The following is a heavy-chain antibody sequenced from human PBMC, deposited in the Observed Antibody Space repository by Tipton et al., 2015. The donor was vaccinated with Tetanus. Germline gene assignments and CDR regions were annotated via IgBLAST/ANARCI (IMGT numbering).Heavy chain of an antibody. J-gene: IGHJ4*02. V-gene: IGHV4-30-2*01. Sequence: TLSLTCTVSGDSITSTKYSWNWIRQPPGKGLEWIGYVYHTGSTYYKPSLKSRVTMSVDRSMNHFSLNLNSVTAADTAVYDCARGHLRGIVVAVFDFWGQGALVSVSS. CDR2: VYHTGST. CDR3: ARGHLRGIVVAVFDF. D-gene: IGHD2-15*01. CDR1: GDSITSTKYS.